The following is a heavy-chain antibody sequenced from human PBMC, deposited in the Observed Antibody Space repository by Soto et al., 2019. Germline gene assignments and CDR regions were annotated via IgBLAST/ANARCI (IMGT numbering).Heavy chain of an antibody. J-gene: IGHJ4*02. D-gene: IGHD3-22*01. CDR1: GGSISSGGYY. Sequence: QVQLQESGPGLVKPSQTLSLTCTVSGGSISSGGYYWSWIRQHPGKGLERIGYIYYSGSTYYNPSLKSRVTISVDTSKNQFSLKLSSVTAADTAVYYCAREMTMTSSFDYWGQGTLVTVSS. V-gene: IGHV4-31*03. CDR3: AREMTMTSSFDY. CDR2: IYYSGST.